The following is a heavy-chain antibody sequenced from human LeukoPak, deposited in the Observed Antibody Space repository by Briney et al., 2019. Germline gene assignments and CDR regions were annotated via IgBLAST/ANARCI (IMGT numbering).Heavy chain of an antibody. V-gene: IGHV1-69*05. CDR3: ASYLVPPSEWSDRDWFDP. CDR2: IIPIFGTA. CDR1: GGTFSSYA. D-gene: IGHD3-3*01. J-gene: IGHJ5*02. Sequence: GSSVKVSCKASGGTFSSYAISWVRQAPGQGLEWMGRIIPIFGTANYAQKFQGRVTITTDESTSTAYMELSSLRSEDTAVYYCASYLVPPSEWSDRDWFDPWGQGTLVTVPS.